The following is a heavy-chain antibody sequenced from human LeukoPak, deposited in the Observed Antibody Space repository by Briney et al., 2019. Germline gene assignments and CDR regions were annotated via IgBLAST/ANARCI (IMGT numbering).Heavy chain of an antibody. Sequence: QTGGSLRLSCAASGFTFSSYSMSWVRQAPGKGLEWVSAITGSGTSTYYADSLKGRFTISRDNSKNTVFLQMNSLRHEDTAIYYCVIWGDYDVLTGYYVPDYWGQGTLVTVSS. V-gene: IGHV3-23*01. CDR3: VIWGDYDVLTGYYVPDY. D-gene: IGHD3-9*01. CDR2: ITGSGTST. J-gene: IGHJ4*02. CDR1: GFTFSSYS.